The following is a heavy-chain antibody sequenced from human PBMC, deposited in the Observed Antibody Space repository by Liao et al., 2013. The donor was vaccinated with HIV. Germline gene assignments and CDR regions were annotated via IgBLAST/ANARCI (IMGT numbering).Heavy chain of an antibody. J-gene: IGHJ4*02. Sequence: QVQLQESGPGLVKPSQTLSLTCSVSGGSISSGSYYWSWIRQPAGKGLEWIGHIYTSGSTNYNPSLKSRVTLSVDTSKNQFSLKLSSVTAADTAVYYCARGTDYSKQPASTTVKGSTGFDYWGQGTLVTVSS. D-gene: IGHD4-11*01. CDR3: ARGTDYSKQPASTTVKGSTGFDY. V-gene: IGHV4-61*02. CDR1: GGSISSGSYY. CDR2: IYTSGST.